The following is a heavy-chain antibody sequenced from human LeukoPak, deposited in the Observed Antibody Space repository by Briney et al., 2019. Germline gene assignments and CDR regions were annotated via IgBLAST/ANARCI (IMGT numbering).Heavy chain of an antibody. D-gene: IGHD6-13*01. J-gene: IGHJ4*02. CDR1: GDSISSSSSY. V-gene: IGHV4-39*01. CDR3: ARRVKQQLVNKYDY. Sequence: SETLSLTCTVSGDSISSSSSYWGWIRQPPGEGLEWIGEINHSGSTNYNPSLKSRVTISVDTSKNQFSLKLSSVTAADTAVYYCARRVKQQLVNKYDYWGQGTLVTVSS. CDR2: INHSGST.